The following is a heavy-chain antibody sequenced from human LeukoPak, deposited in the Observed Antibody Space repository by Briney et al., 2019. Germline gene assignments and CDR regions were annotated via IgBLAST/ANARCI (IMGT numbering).Heavy chain of an antibody. CDR3: ATDSGYDPNYYYGMDV. CDR2: ISSSGGTI. CDR1: GGSISSSSYY. J-gene: IGHJ6*02. Sequence: LSLTCTVSGGSISSSSYYWGWIRQPPGKGLEWVSYISSSGGTIYYADSVKGRFTISRDNAKNSLYLQMKSLRAEDTAVYFCATDSGYDPNYYYGMDVWGQGTTVTVSS. V-gene: IGHV3-11*01. D-gene: IGHD5-12*01.